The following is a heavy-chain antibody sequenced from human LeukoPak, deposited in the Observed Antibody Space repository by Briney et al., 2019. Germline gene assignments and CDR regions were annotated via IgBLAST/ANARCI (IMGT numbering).Heavy chain of an antibody. CDR3: AELGITMIGGV. V-gene: IGHV3-48*04. D-gene: IGHD3-10*02. CDR2: ISSSGSTI. J-gene: IGHJ6*04. Sequence: PGGSLRLSCASSGFNFGAYWMSWVRQAPGKGLEWVSYISSSGSTIYYADSVKGRFTISRDNAKNSLYLQMNSLRAEDTAVYYCAELGITMIGGVWGKGPTVTISS. CDR1: GFNFGAYW.